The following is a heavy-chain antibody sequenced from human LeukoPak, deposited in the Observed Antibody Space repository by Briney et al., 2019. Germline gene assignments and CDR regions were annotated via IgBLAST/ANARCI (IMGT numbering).Heavy chain of an antibody. CDR3: ARRYSSSWDETNWFDP. CDR2: IYYSGGT. Sequence: PSETLSLTCTVSGGSISSYYWSWIRQPPGKGLEWIGYIYYSGGTNYNPSLKSRVTISVDTSKSQFSLKLSSVTAADTAVYYCARRYSSSWDETNWFDPWGQGTLVTVSS. CDR1: GGSISSYY. J-gene: IGHJ5*02. V-gene: IGHV4-59*08. D-gene: IGHD6-13*01.